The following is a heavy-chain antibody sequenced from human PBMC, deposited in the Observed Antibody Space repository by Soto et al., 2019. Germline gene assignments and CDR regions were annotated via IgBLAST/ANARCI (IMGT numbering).Heavy chain of an antibody. CDR3: ARDPDSSGYYYFDY. V-gene: IGHV3-64*01. D-gene: IGHD3-22*01. CDR2: ISSYGGST. Sequence: EVQLVESGGGLVQPGGSLRLSCAAPGFTFSSYAMHWVRQAPGKGLEYVSAISSYGGSTYYANSVKGRFTISRDNSKNTLYLQMGSLRAEDMAVYYCARDPDSSGYYYFDYWGQGTLVTVSS. J-gene: IGHJ4*02. CDR1: GFTFSSYA.